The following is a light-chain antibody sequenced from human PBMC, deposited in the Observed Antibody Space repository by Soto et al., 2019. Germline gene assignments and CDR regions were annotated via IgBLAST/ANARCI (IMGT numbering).Light chain of an antibody. CDR1: QTVDTNY. Sequence: EIVLTQSPGTLSLSPGERATLSCRASQTVDTNYLAWYQQIPGQAPRLLIYGASTRATGSPDRFSGSGSGTDFTLTISRLDPEDSAVYYCQQYATSPWTFDQGTKVEIK. CDR2: GAS. V-gene: IGKV3-20*01. J-gene: IGKJ1*01. CDR3: QQYATSPWT.